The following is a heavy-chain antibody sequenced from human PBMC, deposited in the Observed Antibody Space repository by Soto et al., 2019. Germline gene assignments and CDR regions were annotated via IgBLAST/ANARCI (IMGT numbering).Heavy chain of an antibody. J-gene: IGHJ5*02. D-gene: IGHD3-10*01. CDR1: GGSISSSSYY. Sequence: PSETLSLTCTVSGGSISSSSYYWGWIRQPPGKGLEWIATIYYSGSTYYNPSLKSRVTISVDTSKNQFSLKLSSVTAADTAVYYCARPLYYYGSGSYPWFDPWGQGTLVTVSS. V-gene: IGHV4-39*01. CDR2: IYYSGST. CDR3: ARPLYYYGSGSYPWFDP.